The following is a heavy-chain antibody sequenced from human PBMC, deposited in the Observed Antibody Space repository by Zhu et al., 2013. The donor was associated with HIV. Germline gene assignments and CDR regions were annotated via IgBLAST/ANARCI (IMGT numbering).Heavy chain of an antibody. D-gene: IGHD3-10*01. CDR2: ISPNSGGT. Sequence: QVQLVQSGAEVKKPGASVKVSCKASGYTFTGYYMHWVRQAPGQGLEWMGWISPNSGGTNYAQKFQGRVTMTRDTSISTAYMELNRLRSDDTAVYYCARLRESYGRAFDYWGQGTLVTVSS. CDR3: ARLRESYGRAFDY. J-gene: IGHJ4*02. CDR1: GYTFTGYY. V-gene: IGHV1-2*02.